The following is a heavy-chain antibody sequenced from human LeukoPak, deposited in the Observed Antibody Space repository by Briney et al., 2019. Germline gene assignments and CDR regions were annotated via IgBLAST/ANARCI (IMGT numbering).Heavy chain of an antibody. CDR2: TNWDGTNT. D-gene: IGHD3-22*01. J-gene: IGHJ4*02. V-gene: IGHV3-43D*03. CDR1: GFTFDDYA. Sequence: GGSLRLSCVASGFTFDDYAMHWVRQAPGKGLEWVCLTNWDGTNTLCAGSVMGRFTISRDNNKSSLFLQMNSLKPEDTALYYCAKGDSGHDSIFHPPGAFDSWGQGTLVTISS. CDR3: AKGDSGHDSIFHPPGAFDS.